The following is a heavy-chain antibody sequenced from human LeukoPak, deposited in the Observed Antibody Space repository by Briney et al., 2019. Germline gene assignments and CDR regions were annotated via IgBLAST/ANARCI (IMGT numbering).Heavy chain of an antibody. D-gene: IGHD1-26*01. J-gene: IGHJ6*03. V-gene: IGHV3-20*04. CDR2: INWNGGST. CDR3: AREVVGATIGVVSDYYYYMDV. CDR1: GFTFSSYA. Sequence: GGSLRLSCAASGFTFSSYAMSWVRQAPGKGLEWVSGINWNGGSTGYADSVKGRFTVSRDNAKNSLYLQMNSLRTEDTALYYCAREVVGATIGVVSDYYYYMDVWGKGTTVTVSS.